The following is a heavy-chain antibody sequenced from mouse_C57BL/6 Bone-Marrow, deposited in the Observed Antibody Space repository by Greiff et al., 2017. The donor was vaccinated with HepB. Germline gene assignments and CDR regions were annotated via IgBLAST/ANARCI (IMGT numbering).Heavy chain of an antibody. D-gene: IGHD1-1*02. CDR2: IDPSDSYT. V-gene: IGHV1-69*01. J-gene: IGHJ2*01. CDR1: GYTFTSYW. CDR3: ASRVALDY. Sequence: VQLQQPGAELVMPGASVKLSCKASGYTFTSYWMHWVKQRPGQGLEWFGEIDPSDSYTNYNQKFKGKSTLTVDKSSSTAYMQLSSLTSEDSAVYYCASRVALDYWGQGTTLTVSS.